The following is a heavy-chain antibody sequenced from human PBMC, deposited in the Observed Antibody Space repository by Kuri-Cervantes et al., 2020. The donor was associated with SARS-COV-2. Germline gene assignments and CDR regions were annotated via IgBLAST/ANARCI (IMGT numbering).Heavy chain of an antibody. CDR1: GFTFSSYA. D-gene: IGHD7-27*01. J-gene: IGHJ4*02. Sequence: GESLKISCAASGFTFSSYAMHWVRQAPDKGLEWVAFIRYDGSNKYYADSVKGRFTISRDNSKNTLYLQMNSLRAEDTAVYYCARDLRLGKSLDYWGQGTLVTVSS. V-gene: IGHV3-30*02. CDR3: ARDLRLGKSLDY. CDR2: IRYDGSNK.